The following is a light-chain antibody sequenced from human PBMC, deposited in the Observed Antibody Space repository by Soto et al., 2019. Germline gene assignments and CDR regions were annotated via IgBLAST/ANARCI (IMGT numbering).Light chain of an antibody. CDR1: NIGSKN. V-gene: IGLV3-9*01. CDR2: RDS. J-gene: IGLJ1*01. CDR3: QVWDSSTDV. Sequence: SYYLTHPLSLSVALGQTDRITCGGNNIGSKNVHWYQQKPGQAPVLVIYRDSNRPSGIPERFSGSNSGNTATLTISRAQAGDEADYYCQVWDSSTDVFGTGTKVTVL.